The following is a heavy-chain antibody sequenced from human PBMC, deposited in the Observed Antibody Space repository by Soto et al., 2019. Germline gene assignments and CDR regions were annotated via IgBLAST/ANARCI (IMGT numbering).Heavy chain of an antibody. V-gene: IGHV4-59*01. D-gene: IGHD3-9*01. Sequence: SETLSLNCTVPGGSISSYYWSWIRQPPGKGLEWIGYIYYSGSTNYNPSLKSRVTISVDTSKNQFSLKLSSVTAADTAVYYCARGDILTGYYLWGQGTLVTVSS. CDR1: GGSISSYY. CDR2: IYYSGST. J-gene: IGHJ5*02. CDR3: ARGDILTGYYL.